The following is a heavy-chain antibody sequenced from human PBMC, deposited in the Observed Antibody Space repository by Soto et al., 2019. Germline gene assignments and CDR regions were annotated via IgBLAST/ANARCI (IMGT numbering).Heavy chain of an antibody. CDR3: ARGKGMEENYYYYGMDV. CDR1: GYSFSTHA. Sequence: ASVKVSCKASGYSFSTHAMHWVRQAPGQGLEWMGWINGGNGNTKYSQKFRDRVTITRDTSASTGYMELSSLRSEDTAVYYCARGKGMEENYYYYGMDVWGQGTTVTVSS. V-gene: IGHV1-3*01. J-gene: IGHJ6*02. D-gene: IGHD1-1*01. CDR2: INGGNGNT.